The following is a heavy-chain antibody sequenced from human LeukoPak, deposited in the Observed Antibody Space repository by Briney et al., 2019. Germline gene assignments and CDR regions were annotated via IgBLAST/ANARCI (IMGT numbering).Heavy chain of an antibody. J-gene: IGHJ6*03. CDR2: IYTSGST. V-gene: IGHV4-4*07. D-gene: IGHD6-19*01. CDR3: ARIHYAPRQWPVPKKYYYYYMDV. CDR1: GGSISSYY. Sequence: SETLSLTCTVSGGSISSYYWSWIRQPAGKGLEWIGRIYTSGSTNYNPSLKSRVTMSVDTSKNQFSLKLSSVTAADTAVYYCARIHYAPRQWPVPKKYYYYYMDVWGKGTTVTISS.